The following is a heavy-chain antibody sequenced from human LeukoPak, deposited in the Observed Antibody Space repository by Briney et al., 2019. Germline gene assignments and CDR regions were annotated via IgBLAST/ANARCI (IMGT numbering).Heavy chain of an antibody. Sequence: PSETLSLTCAVYGGSFSGYYWSWIRQPPGKGLEWIGEINHSGSTNYNPSLKSRVTISVDTSKNQFSLKLSSVTAADTAVYYCARVHYYDFWSGPGPYYYYGMDVWGQGTTVTVSS. J-gene: IGHJ6*02. V-gene: IGHV4-34*01. CDR2: INHSGST. D-gene: IGHD3-3*01. CDR3: ARVHYYDFWSGPGPYYYYGMDV. CDR1: GGSFSGYY.